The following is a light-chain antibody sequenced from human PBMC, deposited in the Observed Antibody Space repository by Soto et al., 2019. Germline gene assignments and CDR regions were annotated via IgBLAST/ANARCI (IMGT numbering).Light chain of an antibody. Sequence: GDRVTITCRASQGYRSYLAWYQQKPGKAPKLLIYAASTLHSGVSSRFSGSGSGTEFTLTISSLQPEDFATYYCQQFNSYPLTFGGGTKLDIK. CDR3: QQFNSYPLT. J-gene: IGKJ4*01. CDR1: QGYRSY. V-gene: IGKV1-9*01. CDR2: AAS.